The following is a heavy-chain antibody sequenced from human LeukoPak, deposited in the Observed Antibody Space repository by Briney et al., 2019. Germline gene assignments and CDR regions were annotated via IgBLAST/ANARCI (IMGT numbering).Heavy chain of an antibody. J-gene: IGHJ4*02. V-gene: IGHV4-38-2*02. CDR2: IYHSGST. CDR1: GGSISSYY. D-gene: IGHD5-12*01. CDR3: ARDGGVATVNDY. Sequence: SETLSLTCTVSGGSISSYYWSWIRQPPGKGLEWIGSIYHSGSTYYNPSLKSRVTISVDTSKNQFSLKLSSVTAADTAVYYCARDGGVATVNDYWGQGTLVTVSS.